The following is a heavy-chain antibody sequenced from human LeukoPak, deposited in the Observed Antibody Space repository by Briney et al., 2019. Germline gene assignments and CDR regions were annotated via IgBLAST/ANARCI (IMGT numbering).Heavy chain of an antibody. CDR1: GFNFSDYY. CDR3: AKRNPPY. CDR2: IYISAIT. Sequence: GGSLRLSCAASGFNFSDYYMSWIRQAPGEGLEWVSLIYISAITKYADSAQGRFTVSRDNSKNTLYLQMNSLRAEDTAVYYCAKRNPPYWGQGALVPVSS. J-gene: IGHJ4*02. V-gene: IGHV3-66*04.